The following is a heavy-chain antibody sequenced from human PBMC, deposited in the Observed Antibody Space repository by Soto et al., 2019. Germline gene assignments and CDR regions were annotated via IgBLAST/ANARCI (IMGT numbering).Heavy chain of an antibody. V-gene: IGHV4-59*01. CDR2: IYYSGST. D-gene: IGHD3-9*01. Sequence: QVQLQESGPGLVKPSETLSLTCTVSGGSISSYYWSWIRQPPGKGLEWIGYIYYSGSTNYNPSLKSRVTISVDTXKXLXXLXLXXVTXAXXXXXYCARGIEYDILTGYFEPWFDPWGQGTLVTVSS. CDR3: ARGIEYDILTGYFEPWFDP. CDR1: GGSISSYY. J-gene: IGHJ5*02.